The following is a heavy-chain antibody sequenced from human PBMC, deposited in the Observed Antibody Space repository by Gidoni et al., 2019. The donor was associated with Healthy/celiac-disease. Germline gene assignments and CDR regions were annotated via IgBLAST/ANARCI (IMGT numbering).Heavy chain of an antibody. V-gene: IGHV3-33*01. D-gene: IGHD5-18*01. CDR2: IWYDGSNK. CDR1: GFTFRSYG. CDR3: ARERFEVDTTWFDP. J-gene: IGHJ5*02. Sequence: QVQLVESGGGVVQPGRSLRLSCAASGFTFRSYGMHWVRQAPGKGLEWVAVIWYDGSNKYYADSVKGRFTISRDNSKNTLYLQMNSLRAEDTAVYYCARERFEVDTTWFDPWGQGTLVTVSS.